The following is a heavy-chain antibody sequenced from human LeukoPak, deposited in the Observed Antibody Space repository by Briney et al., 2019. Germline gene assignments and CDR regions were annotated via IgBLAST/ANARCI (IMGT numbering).Heavy chain of an antibody. V-gene: IGHV3-30*04. CDR1: GFTFSSYA. D-gene: IGHD6-13*01. Sequence: PGGSLRLSCAASGFTFSSYAMSWVRQAPGKGLEWVAVISYDGSNKYYADSVKGRFTISRDNSKNTLYLQMNSLRAEDTAVYYCAKGIAAGDIWGQGTMVTVSS. CDR3: AKGIAAGDI. J-gene: IGHJ3*02. CDR2: ISYDGSNK.